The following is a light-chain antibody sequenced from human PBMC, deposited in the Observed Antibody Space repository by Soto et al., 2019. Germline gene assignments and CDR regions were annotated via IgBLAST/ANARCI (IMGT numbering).Light chain of an antibody. CDR1: QSVSSY. CDR3: QQRSNWPLT. CDR2: AAS. J-gene: IGKJ4*01. V-gene: IGKV3-11*01. Sequence: EIVLTQSPATLSLSPGERATLSCRASQSVSSYLAWYQQKPGQAPRLLIYAASNRATGIPARFSGSGSRTDFTLTISSLEPEDFAVYYCQQRSNWPLTFGGGTKVEIK.